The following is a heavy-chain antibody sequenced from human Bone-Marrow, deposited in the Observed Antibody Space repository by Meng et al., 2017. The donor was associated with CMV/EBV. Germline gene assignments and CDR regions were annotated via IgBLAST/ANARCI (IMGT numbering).Heavy chain of an antibody. Sequence: GESLKISCAASGFTFSSYSMNWVRQAPGKGLEWVSSISSSSSYIYYADSVKGRFTISRDNAKNSLYLQMNSLRAEDTAVYYCARVGVSGFRGLRDYYFADWGQGPLVTGSS. CDR2: ISSSSSYI. J-gene: IGHJ4*02. CDR1: GFTFSSYS. D-gene: IGHD3-16*01. V-gene: IGHV3-21*01. CDR3: ARVGVSGFRGLRDYYFAD.